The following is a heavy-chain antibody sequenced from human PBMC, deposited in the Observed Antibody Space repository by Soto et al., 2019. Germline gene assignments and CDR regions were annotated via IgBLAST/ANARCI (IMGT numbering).Heavy chain of an antibody. V-gene: IGHV4-4*02. Sequence: SETLSLTCTVSGGSIITNSWWTWVRQPPGKGLEWIGEIHHSGSTKYNPSLEGRVSILVDKSKSQFSLNLISVTAADTAIYYCATYYYDSGIYYKDYFDPWGQGTLVTVS. CDR2: IHHSGST. CDR3: ATYYYDSGIYYKDYFDP. J-gene: IGHJ5*02. D-gene: IGHD3-10*01. CDR1: GGSIITNSW.